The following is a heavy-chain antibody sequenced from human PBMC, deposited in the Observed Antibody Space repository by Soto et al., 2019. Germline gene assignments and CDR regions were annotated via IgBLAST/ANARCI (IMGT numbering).Heavy chain of an antibody. D-gene: IGHD3-16*01. CDR1: GGSISSSVYY. J-gene: IGHJ6*02. CDR2: IYYSGST. Sequence: SETLSLTCTVSGGSISSSVYYWGWIRQPPGKGLEWIGSIYYSGSTYYNPSLKSRVTISVDTSKNQFSLKLSSVTAADTAVYYCARPGGGTDYYYGMDVWGQGTTVTVSS. V-gene: IGHV4-39*01. CDR3: ARPGGGTDYYYGMDV.